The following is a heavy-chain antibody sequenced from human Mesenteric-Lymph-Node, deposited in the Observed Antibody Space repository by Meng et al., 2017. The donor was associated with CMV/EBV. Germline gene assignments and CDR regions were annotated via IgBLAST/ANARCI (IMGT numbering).Heavy chain of an antibody. J-gene: IGHJ5*02. V-gene: IGHV1-18*01. D-gene: IGHD3-22*01. CDR1: GYTFTSYA. Sequence: ASVKVSCKASGYTFTSYAISWVRQAPGQGLEWMGWISAYNGNTNYAQKLQGRVTMTTDTSTSTAYMELRSLRSDDTAVYYCARGADYDSRGYYLNWFDPWGQGTLVTVSS. CDR3: ARGADYDSRGYYLNWFDP. CDR2: ISAYNGNT.